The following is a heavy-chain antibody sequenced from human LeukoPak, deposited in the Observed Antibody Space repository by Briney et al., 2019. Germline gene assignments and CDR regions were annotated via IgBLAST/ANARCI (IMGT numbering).Heavy chain of an antibody. CDR3: ANDLGWIQLNLG. CDR2: ISSSSSYI. D-gene: IGHD5-18*01. CDR1: GFIFSSYT. Sequence: GGSLRLSCAASGFIFSSYTMNWVRQAPGKGLEWVSSISSSSSYIYYTDSVKGRFTISRDKAKNSLYLQMNSLRAEDTAVYYCANDLGWIQLNLGRGQGTLVTVSS. V-gene: IGHV3-21*06. J-gene: IGHJ4*02.